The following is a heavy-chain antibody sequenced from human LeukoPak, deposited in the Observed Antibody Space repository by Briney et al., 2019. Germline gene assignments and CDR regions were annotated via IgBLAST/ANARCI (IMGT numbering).Heavy chain of an antibody. CDR2: ISSSSGTI. V-gene: IGHV3-48*02. D-gene: IGHD3-9*01. CDR3: ARESDMTYYYGMDV. J-gene: IGHJ6*02. Sequence: PGGSLRLSCAASGFTFSSYSMNWVRQAPGKGLEWVSYISSSSGTIYYADSVKGRFTISRDNAKNSLYLQMNSLRDEDTAVYYCARESDMTYYYGMDVWGQGATVTVSS. CDR1: GFTFSSYS.